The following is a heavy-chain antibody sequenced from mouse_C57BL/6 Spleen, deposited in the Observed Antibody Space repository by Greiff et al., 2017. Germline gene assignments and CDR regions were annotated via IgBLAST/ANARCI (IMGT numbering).Heavy chain of an antibody. CDR3: ASSDTTVVGVDY. CDR2: MYPRDGST. J-gene: IGHJ4*01. D-gene: IGHD1-1*01. CDR1: GYTFTSYD. V-gene: IGHV1-85*01. Sequence: QVQLQQSGPELVKPGASVKLSCKASGYTFTSYDINWVKQRPGQGREWIGWMYPRDGSTKYNEKFKGKATWTVDTSSSTAYIELHSLTSEDSAVYFCASSDTTVVGVDYWCQGTSVTVSS.